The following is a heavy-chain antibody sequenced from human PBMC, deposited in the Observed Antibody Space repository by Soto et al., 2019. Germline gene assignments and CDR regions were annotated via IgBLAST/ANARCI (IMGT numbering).Heavy chain of an antibody. Sequence: GASVKVSCKASGGTFSSYAISWVRQAPGQGLEWMGGIIPIFGTANYAQKFQGRVTITADESTSTAYMELSSLRSEDTAVYYCARDRLAAAGTFGYYYYYGMDVWGQGTTVTVSS. D-gene: IGHD6-13*01. CDR3: ARDRLAAAGTFGYYYYYGMDV. V-gene: IGHV1-69*13. J-gene: IGHJ6*02. CDR2: IIPIFGTA. CDR1: GGTFSSYA.